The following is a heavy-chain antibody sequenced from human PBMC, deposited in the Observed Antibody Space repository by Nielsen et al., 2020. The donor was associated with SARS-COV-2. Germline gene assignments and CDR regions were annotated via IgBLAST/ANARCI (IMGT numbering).Heavy chain of an antibody. D-gene: IGHD6-13*01. V-gene: IGHV3-23*03. Sequence: GGSLRLSCVVSGFNFRGYWMTWVRQAPGKGLEWVSVIHSDPSNTYYVDSVKGRFTISRDNSKKTLFLQMDSLRVEDTAVYYCAKVRSWRLDAFDSWGQGTLVTVSS. CDR1: GFNFRGYW. CDR2: IHSDPSNT. J-gene: IGHJ4*02. CDR3: AKVRSWRLDAFDS.